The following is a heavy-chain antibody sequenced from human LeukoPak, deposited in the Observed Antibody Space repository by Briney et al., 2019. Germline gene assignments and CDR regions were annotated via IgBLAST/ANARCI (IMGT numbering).Heavy chain of an antibody. CDR1: GGSISSSSYY. CDR3: ARGGYYYGSGSYYMGYYYYYMDV. J-gene: IGHJ6*03. V-gene: IGHV4-39*07. Sequence: SETLSLTCTVSGGSISSSSYYWGWIRQPPGKGLEWIGSIYYSGSTYYNPSLKSRVTISVDTSKNQFSLKLSSVTAADTAVYYCARGGYYYGSGSYYMGYYYYYMDVWGKGTTVTISS. CDR2: IYYSGST. D-gene: IGHD3-10*01.